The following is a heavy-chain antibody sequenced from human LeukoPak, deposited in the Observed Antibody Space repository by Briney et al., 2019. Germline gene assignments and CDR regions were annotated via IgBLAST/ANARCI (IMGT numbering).Heavy chain of an antibody. J-gene: IGHJ6*04. V-gene: IGHV3-49*03. CDR3: TRDPYDFWSGYYNV. Sequence: PGGSLRLSCTASGFTFGDYAMSWYRQAPGKGLEWVGFIRSKAYGGTTEYAASVKGRFTISRDDSKSIAYLQMNSLKTEDTAVYYCTRDPYDFWSGYYNVWGKGITVTVSS. D-gene: IGHD3-3*01. CDR2: IRSKAYGGTT. CDR1: GFTFGDYA.